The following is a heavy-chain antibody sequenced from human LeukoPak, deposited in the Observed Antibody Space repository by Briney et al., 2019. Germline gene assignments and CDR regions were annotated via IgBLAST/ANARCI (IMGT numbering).Heavy chain of an antibody. CDR1: DYTFTRYG. J-gene: IGHJ4*02. CDR2: ISGSNGNT. V-gene: IGHV1-18*01. CDR3: AKDMWRVRGVSDY. D-gene: IGHD3-10*01. Sequence: ASVKVSCKASDYTFTRYGISWVRQAPGQGLEWMGWISGSNGNTNYAQKTQDRATFTTDTSTSTAYMELRSLRFDDTATYYCAKDMWRVRGVSDYWGQGTLVTVSS.